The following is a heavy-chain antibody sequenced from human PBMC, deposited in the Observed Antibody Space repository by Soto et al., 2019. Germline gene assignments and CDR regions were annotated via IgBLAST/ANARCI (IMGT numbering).Heavy chain of an antibody. CDR2: TYYSSKWYN. D-gene: IGHD1-26*01. V-gene: IGHV6-1*01. Sequence: SQTLSLTCAICWYSVSATNCVACNCIIQYPSRGLEWLGRTYYSSKWYNEYVLSVKSRITINPDTSKNQFSLQLNSVTSEDTAIYFCASGKYSGFDIWGKGQLVHVSS. CDR3: ASGKYSGFDI. CDR1: WYSVSATNCVA. J-gene: IGHJ3*02.